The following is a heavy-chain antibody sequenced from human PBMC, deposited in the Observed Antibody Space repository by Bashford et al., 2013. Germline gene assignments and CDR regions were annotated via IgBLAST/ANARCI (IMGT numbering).Heavy chain of an antibody. CDR1: GGSISSGSYY. V-gene: IGHV4-61*02. CDR3: ARASVTLDY. D-gene: IGHD2-21*02. CDR2: IYTSGST. Sequence: SETLSLTCTVSGGSISSGSYYWSWIRQPAGKGLEWIGRIYTSGSTNYNPSLKSRVTMSVDTSKNQFSLKLSSVTAADTAVYYCARASVTLDYVGPGNPGHRLL. J-gene: IGHJ4*02.